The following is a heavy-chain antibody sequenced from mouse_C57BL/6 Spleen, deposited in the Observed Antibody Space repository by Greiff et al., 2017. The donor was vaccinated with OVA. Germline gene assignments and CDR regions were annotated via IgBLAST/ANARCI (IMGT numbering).Heavy chain of an antibody. CDR3: ARRGYYRAMYY. J-gene: IGHJ4*01. Sequence: QVQLQQPGAELVKPGASVKLSCKASGYTFTSYWMHWVKQRPGQGLEWIGMIHPNSGSTNYNEKFKSKATLTVDKSSSTAYMQLSSLTSEDSAVYYCARRGYYRAMYYWGQGTSVTVSS. CDR2: IHPNSGST. D-gene: IGHD2-3*01. V-gene: IGHV1-64*01. CDR1: GYTFTSYW.